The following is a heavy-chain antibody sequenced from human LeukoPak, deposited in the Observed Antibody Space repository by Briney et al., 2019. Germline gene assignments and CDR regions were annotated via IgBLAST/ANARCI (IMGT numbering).Heavy chain of an antibody. V-gene: IGHV4-34*01. Sequence: KSSETLSLTCAVYGGSFSGYYWSWIRQPPGKGLEWIGEINHSGSTNYNPSLKSRVTISVDTSKNQFSLKLSSVTAADTAVYYCARHHMYYYGSGSYYNVEWFDPWGQGTLVTVSS. CDR2: INHSGST. J-gene: IGHJ5*02. CDR1: GGSFSGYY. D-gene: IGHD3-10*01. CDR3: ARHHMYYYGSGSYYNVEWFDP.